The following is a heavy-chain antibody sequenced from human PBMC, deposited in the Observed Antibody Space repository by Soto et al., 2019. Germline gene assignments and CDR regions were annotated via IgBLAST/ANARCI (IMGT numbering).Heavy chain of an antibody. J-gene: IGHJ4*02. CDR1: GFTFSNAW. CDR3: EPWFGESFDY. V-gene: IGHV3-15*07. CDR2: IKSKTDGGTK. D-gene: IGHD3-10*01. Sequence: GGSLRLSCAASGFTFSNAWMNWVRQAPGKGLEWVGRIKSKTDGGTKDYAAPVKGIFTISSDDSKTTLYLQMNSLKTDDTAVYYWEPWFGESFDYWGQGTLVTVSS.